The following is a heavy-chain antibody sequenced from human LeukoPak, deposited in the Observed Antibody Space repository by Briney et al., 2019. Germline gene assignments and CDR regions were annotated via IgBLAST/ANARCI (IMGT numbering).Heavy chain of an antibody. V-gene: IGHV4-34*01. CDR1: GRSFVGGY. J-gene: IGHJ5*02. CDR3: ARNGQSGFSFDP. CDR2: GDQTGGT. D-gene: IGHD5-12*01. Sequence: PSETLSLTCAGYGRSFVGGYWSWIRQPPGMGLEWIGEGDQTGGTKYNPSLKGRVTISADSSKNQFSLKLYSVTAADTAVYYCARNGQSGFSFDPWGQGTLVTVSS.